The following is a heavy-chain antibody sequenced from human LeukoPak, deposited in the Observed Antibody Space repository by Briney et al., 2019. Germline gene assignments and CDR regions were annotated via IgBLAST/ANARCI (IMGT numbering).Heavy chain of an antibody. J-gene: IGHJ4*02. CDR2: IRGGGGST. V-gene: IGHV3-23*01. CDR3: ATYSGAHHKTFDD. D-gene: IGHD1-26*01. Sequence: GGSLRLSCAASGFTFSTYAMSWVRQAAGKGLEWVSAIRGGGGSTYYADSVKGRFTISRDNSKNTLYLQMNSLRAEDTAVYYCATYSGAHHKTFDDWGQGTLVTVSS. CDR1: GFTFSTYA.